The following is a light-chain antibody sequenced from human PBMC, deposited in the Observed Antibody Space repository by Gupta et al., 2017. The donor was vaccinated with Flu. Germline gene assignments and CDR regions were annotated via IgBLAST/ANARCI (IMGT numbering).Light chain of an antibody. V-gene: IGKV1-9*01. CDR3: QRFYTSPVT. CDR2: AVS. Sequence: DIQFTQSPSFLSAFVGERVAITCRASQAISRSLVWYQQKSGEGPKLLIYAVSTLQTAVPSRFSGSGSGTEFTLTISSLQPEDFGIYYCQRFYTSPVTFGGGTKVEIK. CDR1: QAISRS. J-gene: IGKJ4*01.